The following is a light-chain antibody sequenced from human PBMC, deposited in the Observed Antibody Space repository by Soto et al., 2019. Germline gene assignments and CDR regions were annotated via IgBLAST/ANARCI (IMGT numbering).Light chain of an antibody. CDR3: SSYTSSSTLYV. V-gene: IGLV2-14*01. Sequence: QSALTQPASVSGSPGQSITISCTGTSSDVGGYNYVSWFQQHPGKAPKLLIYEVSNRPSGVSTRFSGSKSGNTASLTISGLQADDEADYYCSSYTSSSTLYVFGTGTKVTVL. J-gene: IGLJ1*01. CDR1: SSDVGGYNY. CDR2: EVS.